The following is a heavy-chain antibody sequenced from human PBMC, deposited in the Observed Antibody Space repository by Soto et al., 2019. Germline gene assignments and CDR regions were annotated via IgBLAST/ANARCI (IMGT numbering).Heavy chain of an antibody. D-gene: IGHD2-15*01. Sequence: SETLSLTCAVYGGSFSGYYWSWIRQPPGKGLEWIGEINHSGSTNYNPSLKSRVTISVDTSKNQFSLKLSSVTAADTAVYYCARVIVVVVAATDYFDEWGQGTLVTVSS. CDR1: GGSFSGYY. V-gene: IGHV4-34*01. CDR3: ARVIVVVVAATDYFDE. CDR2: INHSGST. J-gene: IGHJ4*02.